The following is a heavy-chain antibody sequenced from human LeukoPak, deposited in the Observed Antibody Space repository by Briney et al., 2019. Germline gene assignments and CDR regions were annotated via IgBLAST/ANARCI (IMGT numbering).Heavy chain of an antibody. CDR1: GFTFSSYA. CDR3: VKGGYCSGGSCYSGWLDY. J-gene: IGHJ4*02. CDR2: ISSNGGRT. Sequence: GGSLRLSCSASGFTFSSYAMHWVRQAPGKGLEYVSAISSNGGRTYYADSVKGRFTIYSDNSKNPLYLQMSSLRAEDTAVYYCVKGGYCSGGSCYSGWLDYWGQGTLVTVSS. V-gene: IGHV3-64D*09. D-gene: IGHD2-15*01.